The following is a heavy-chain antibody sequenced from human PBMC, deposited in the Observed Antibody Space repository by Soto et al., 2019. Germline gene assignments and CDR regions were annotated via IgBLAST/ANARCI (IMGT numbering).Heavy chain of an antibody. D-gene: IGHD4-17*01. CDR3: ARGRDDYGDKSYDY. Sequence: SETLSLTCTVSGGSISSGGYYWSWIRQHPGKGLEWIGYIYYSGSTYYNPSLKSRVTISVDTSKNQFSLKLSSVTAADTAVYYCARGRDDYGDKSYDYWGQGTLVTVSS. CDR2: IYYSGST. V-gene: IGHV4-31*03. J-gene: IGHJ4*02. CDR1: GGSISSGGYY.